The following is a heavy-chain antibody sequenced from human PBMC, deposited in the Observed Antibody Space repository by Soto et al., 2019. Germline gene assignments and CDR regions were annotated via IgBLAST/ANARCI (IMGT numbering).Heavy chain of an antibody. Sequence: ASVKVSCKASGGTFSSYAISWVRQAPGQGLEWMGGIIPIFGTANYAQKFQGRVTITADESTSTAYMELSSLRSEDTAVYYCARVGRYSSGTTGGWFDPWRQGTPVTVSS. D-gene: IGHD6-19*01. CDR1: GGTFSSYA. V-gene: IGHV1-69*13. CDR2: IIPIFGTA. J-gene: IGHJ5*02. CDR3: ARVGRYSSGTTGGWFDP.